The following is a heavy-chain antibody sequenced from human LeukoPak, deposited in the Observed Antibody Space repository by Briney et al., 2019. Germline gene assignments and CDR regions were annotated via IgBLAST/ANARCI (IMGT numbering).Heavy chain of an antibody. D-gene: IGHD2/OR15-2a*01. CDR3: VRVLWNYYYYYMDV. J-gene: IGHJ6*03. CDR2: IYTSGST. CDR1: GGSISSYY. V-gene: IGHV4-4*07. Sequence: PSETLSLTCTVSGGSISSYYWSWIRQPAGKGLEWIGRIYTSGSTNYNPSLKSRVTISVDTSKNQFSLKLSSVTAADTAVYYCVRVLWNYYYYYMDVWGKGTTVTISS.